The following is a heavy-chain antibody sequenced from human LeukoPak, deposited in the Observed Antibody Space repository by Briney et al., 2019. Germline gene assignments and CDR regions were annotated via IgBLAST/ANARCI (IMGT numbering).Heavy chain of an antibody. D-gene: IGHD2/OR15-2a*01. CDR2: ISSSGGST. CDR1: GFTFNSYA. Sequence: GGSLRVSCAASGFTFNSYAMHWVRQAPGKGLEWVSSISSSGGSTYFADSVKGRFTISRDNSKNTLYLQMNSLRAEDTAVYYCARESLSSSRHGYWGQGALVTVSS. J-gene: IGHJ4*02. CDR3: ARESLSSSRHGY. V-gene: IGHV3-23*01.